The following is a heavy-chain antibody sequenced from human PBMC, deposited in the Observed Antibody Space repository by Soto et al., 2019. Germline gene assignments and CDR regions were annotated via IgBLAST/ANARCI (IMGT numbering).Heavy chain of an antibody. Sequence: GGSLTLSCAASGFTFSTYWLHWVRQAPGKGLVWVSRINPDGSKTDYADSVKGRFSISRDNAKNTLFLQMSSLRAEDTAVYYCHQGGKELGPWGKGTLVTVA. CDR1: GFTFSTYW. J-gene: IGHJ4*01. CDR2: INPDGSKT. CDR3: HQGGKELGP. D-gene: IGHD1-26*01. V-gene: IGHV3-74*01.